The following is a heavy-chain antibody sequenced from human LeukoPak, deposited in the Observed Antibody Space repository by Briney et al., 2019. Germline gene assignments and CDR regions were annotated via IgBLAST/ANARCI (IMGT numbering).Heavy chain of an antibody. Sequence: SGTLSLTCAVSGGSISSSNWWSWVRQPPGKGLEWIGEIYHSGSTNYNPSFKSRVTISVDKSKNQFSLELSSVTAADTAVYYCARKVYDFWSGSLNWFDPWGQGTLVTVSS. V-gene: IGHV4-4*02. D-gene: IGHD3-3*01. CDR1: GGSISSSNW. CDR2: IYHSGST. CDR3: ARKVYDFWSGSLNWFDP. J-gene: IGHJ5*02.